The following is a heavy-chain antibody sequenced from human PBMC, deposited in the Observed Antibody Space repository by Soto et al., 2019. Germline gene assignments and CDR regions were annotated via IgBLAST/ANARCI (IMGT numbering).Heavy chain of an antibody. D-gene: IGHD3-22*01. Sequence: QVQLVQSGAEVKKPGASVKVSCKASGYTFTSYDINWVRQATGQGLEWMGWMNPNSGNTGYAQKFQGRVTMTRNTSISTAYMELSSLRSEDTAVYYCATRYYYDRSGYNVFDYWGQGTLVTVSS. CDR2: MNPNSGNT. J-gene: IGHJ4*02. CDR3: ATRYYYDRSGYNVFDY. CDR1: GYTFTSYD. V-gene: IGHV1-8*01.